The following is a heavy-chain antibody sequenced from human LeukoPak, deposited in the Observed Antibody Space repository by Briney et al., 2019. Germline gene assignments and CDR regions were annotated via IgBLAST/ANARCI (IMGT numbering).Heavy chain of an antibody. CDR2: IYTSGNT. CDR3: AGTWTGTVFDS. V-gene: IGHV4-4*07. D-gene: IGHD1-14*01. CDR1: GVSFINYY. Sequence: SETLSLTCTVSGVSFINYYWSWIRQPAGKGLEWIWRIYTSGNTHYNPSLKSRVTLSVDTYKNQFSLNLNSVTAADTAVYYCAGTWTGTVFDSWGQGALVTVSS. J-gene: IGHJ4*02.